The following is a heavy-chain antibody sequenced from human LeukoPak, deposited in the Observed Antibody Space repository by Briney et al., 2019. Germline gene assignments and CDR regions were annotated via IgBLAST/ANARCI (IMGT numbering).Heavy chain of an antibody. CDR3: ASGLRRDWFDP. D-gene: IGHD2-21*01. J-gene: IGHJ5*02. CDR1: GGSVSSYY. Sequence: SETLSLTCTVSGGSVSSYYWSWIRQSPGKGLEWIGFIYYSGNTNSNPSLKSRVTMSVDTSKNQFSLRLTSVTAADTAVYYCASGLRRDWFDPWGQGTLVTVSS. CDR2: IYYSGNT. V-gene: IGHV4-59*02.